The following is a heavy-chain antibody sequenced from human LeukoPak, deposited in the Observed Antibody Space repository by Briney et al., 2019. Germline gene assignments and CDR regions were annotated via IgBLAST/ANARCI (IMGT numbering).Heavy chain of an antibody. V-gene: IGHV4-39*07. Sequence: PSETLSLTCTVSGGSISSSSYYWSWIRQPPGKGLEWIGEINYSGSTNYNPSLKSRVTISVDTSKNQFSLKLSSVTAADTAVYYCARGRPYYYGSGSYRGIDYWGQGTLVTVSS. CDR3: ARGRPYYYGSGSYRGIDY. J-gene: IGHJ4*02. CDR2: INYSGST. D-gene: IGHD3-10*01. CDR1: GGSISSSSYY.